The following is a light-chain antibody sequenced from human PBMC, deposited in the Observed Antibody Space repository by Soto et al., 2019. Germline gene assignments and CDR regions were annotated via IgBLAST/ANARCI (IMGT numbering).Light chain of an antibody. CDR3: QQRYSTPQYT. CDR2: AAS. Sequence: DIQMTQSPSSLSASVGDRVTITCRASQSISSYLNWYQQKPGKAPKLLIYAASSLQSGVPSRFSGRGSGTDFTLTISSLQPEDFATYYCQQRYSTPQYTFGQGTKLEIK. V-gene: IGKV1-39*01. J-gene: IGKJ2*01. CDR1: QSISSY.